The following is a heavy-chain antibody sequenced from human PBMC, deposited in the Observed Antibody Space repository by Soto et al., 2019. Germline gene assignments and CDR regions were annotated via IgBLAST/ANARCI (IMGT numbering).Heavy chain of an antibody. J-gene: IGHJ4*02. Sequence: EVQLLESGGGLVQPGGSLRLSCAASGFTFSKYAMSWVRQAPGKGLEWVSAISGSGTTTYSADSVRGRFTISRDNSNNMLYLQMNSPSPEDTALYYCVKFFVETGGSSGWPGSLDSWRQGTLVTVSS. CDR3: VKFFVETGGSSGWPGSLDS. D-gene: IGHD6-25*01. CDR1: GFTFSKYA. CDR2: ISGSGTTT. V-gene: IGHV3-23*01.